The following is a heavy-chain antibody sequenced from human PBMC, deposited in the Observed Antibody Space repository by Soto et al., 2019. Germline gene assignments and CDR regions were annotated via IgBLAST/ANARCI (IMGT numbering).Heavy chain of an antibody. D-gene: IGHD6-13*01. CDR3: VGSTAALSYGMDV. J-gene: IGHJ6*02. V-gene: IGHV4-31*11. Sequence: PSETLSLRWGFSCDSVFGGGHYWIWMRHFQDKGVEWIGYIYYRGNTYYNPSLLTRVIMSVDTSPKQLSLKLSSVTAEDTALYYCVGSTAALSYGMDVWGQGATVTVSS. CDR1: CDSVFGGGHY. CDR2: IYYRGNT.